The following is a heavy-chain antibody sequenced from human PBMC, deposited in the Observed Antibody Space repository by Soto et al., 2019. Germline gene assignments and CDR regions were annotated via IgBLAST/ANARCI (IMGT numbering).Heavy chain of an antibody. Sequence: GGSLRLSCAASGFTFSNAWMNWVRQAPGKGLEWVGRIKSKTDGGTTDYAAPVKGRFTISRDDSKNTLYLQMNSLKTEDTAVYYCTTRGLTTVTYLQHYYYYGMDVWGQGTTVTVSS. CDR1: GFTFSNAW. V-gene: IGHV3-15*07. CDR2: IKSKTDGGTT. J-gene: IGHJ6*02. CDR3: TTRGLTTVTYLQHYYYYGMDV. D-gene: IGHD4-4*01.